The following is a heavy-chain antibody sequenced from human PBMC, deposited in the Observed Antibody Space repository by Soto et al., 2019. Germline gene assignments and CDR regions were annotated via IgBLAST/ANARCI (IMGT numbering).Heavy chain of an antibody. CDR2: IYWDDDE. V-gene: IGHV2-5*02. CDR1: GFSLATSGVG. Sequence: QITLKESGPTLVKPTQTLTLTCTFSGFSLATSGVGVGWIRQPPGKALEWLALIYWDDDEHYSPSLKSRLTITKDTSKNQVVLTMTNMDPVDTATYYCAHRRGGSGSYTFDYWGQGTLLTASS. CDR3: AHRRGGSGSYTFDY. J-gene: IGHJ4*02. D-gene: IGHD3-10*01.